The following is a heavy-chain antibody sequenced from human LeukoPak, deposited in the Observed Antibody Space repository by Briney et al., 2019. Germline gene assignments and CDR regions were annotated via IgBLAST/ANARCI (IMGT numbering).Heavy chain of an antibody. D-gene: IGHD3-22*01. CDR1: GFTFSDYY. CDR3: ARLTYDSSGYFDY. CDR2: ISSSRTYT. J-gene: IGHJ4*02. Sequence: PGGSLRLSCAASGFTFSDYYMSWIRQAPGKGLEWGSYISSSRTYTNYADSVKGRFTISRDNAKNSLYLQMNSLRAEDTAVYYCARLTYDSSGYFDYWGQGTLVTVSS. V-gene: IGHV3-11*03.